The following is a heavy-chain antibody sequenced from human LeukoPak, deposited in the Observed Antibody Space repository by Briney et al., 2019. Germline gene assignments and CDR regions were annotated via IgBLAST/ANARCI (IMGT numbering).Heavy chain of an antibody. J-gene: IGHJ4*02. CDR2: ISGSGGST. Sequence: GGSLRLSCAASGFTFSSYAMSWVRQAPGKGLEWVSAISGSGGSTYYADSVKGRFTISRDNSKNTLYLQMNSLRAEDTAVYYCAKRAITPRNSIPSGHYFSDYWGQGTLVTVSS. CDR1: GFTFSSYA. V-gene: IGHV3-23*01. D-gene: IGHD5-12*01. CDR3: AKRAITPRNSIPSGHYFSDY.